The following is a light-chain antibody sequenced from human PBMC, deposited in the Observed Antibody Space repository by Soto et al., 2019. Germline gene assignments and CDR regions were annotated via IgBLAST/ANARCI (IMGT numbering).Light chain of an antibody. CDR2: AAS. J-gene: IGKJ3*01. CDR3: HQPNSFRLT. V-gene: IGKV1-12*01. CDR1: QGINTW. Sequence: DIQMTQSPASVSSSVGDRVTLSCRASQGINTWLAWYQQKPGKAPKLLIYAASSLHGGIPSRFSGSGSGTDFTLTISSLQPEDFAPYYCHQPNSFRLTFGHGTKVDIK.